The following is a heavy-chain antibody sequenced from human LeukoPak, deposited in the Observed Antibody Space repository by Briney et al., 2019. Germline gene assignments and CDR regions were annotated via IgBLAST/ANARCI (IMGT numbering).Heavy chain of an antibody. V-gene: IGHV3-43*02. J-gene: IGHJ6*02. D-gene: IGHD2-2*01. Sequence: GGSLRLSCAASGFSFDDYAMRWVRQAPAKGLEWVSLISGEGDVTYYADSVKGRFTISRDNSKNSMYLQMNSLTAEDTALYYCAKDTFSYAYYYGMDVWGQGTTVTVSS. CDR2: ISGEGDVT. CDR3: AKDTFSYAYYYGMDV. CDR1: GFSFDDYA.